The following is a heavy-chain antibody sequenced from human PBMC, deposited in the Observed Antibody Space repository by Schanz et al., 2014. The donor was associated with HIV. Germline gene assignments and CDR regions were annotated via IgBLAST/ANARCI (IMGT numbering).Heavy chain of an antibody. CDR2: ISGDNNNT. Sequence: QVQLLQSGPEVKKPGASVKVSCKGSRYSFTRYGISWVRQAPGQGLEWMGWISGDNNNTKYEQKFQARVTMTTDTSTTTAYMELRSLRSADPAVYYCARVGAGVTVFFDSWGQGTLVSVSS. V-gene: IGHV1-18*04. J-gene: IGHJ4*02. CDR1: RYSFTRYG. CDR3: ARVGAGVTVFFDS. D-gene: IGHD3-10*01.